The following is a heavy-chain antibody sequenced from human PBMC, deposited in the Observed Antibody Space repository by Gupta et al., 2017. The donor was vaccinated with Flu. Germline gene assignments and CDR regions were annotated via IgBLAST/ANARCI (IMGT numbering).Heavy chain of an antibody. CDR1: GYMFTAYY. CDR2: INPNSGDT. J-gene: IGHJ4*02. D-gene: IGHD3-22*01. CDR3: ARAYYYDSSAFNFDY. V-gene: IGHV1-2*06. Sequence: QVQLVQSGAEVKTSGASVKVSCKTSGYMFTAYYIHWVRQAPGQGLEWMGRINPNSGDTNYAQKFQDRVTMTRDTSISTTYMELSRLRSDDTAVYYCARAYYYDSSAFNFDYWGQGTLVTVSS.